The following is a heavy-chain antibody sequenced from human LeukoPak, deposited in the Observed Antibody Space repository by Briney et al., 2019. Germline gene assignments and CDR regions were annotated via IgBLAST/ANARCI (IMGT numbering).Heavy chain of an antibody. Sequence: SETLSLTCTVSGGSISSSSYYWGWIRQPPGKGLEWIGSIYYSGSTYYNPSLKSRVTISVDTSKNQFSLKLSSVTAADTAVYYCAKGSGYEHNYYYYYMDVWGKGTTVTISS. CDR2: IYYSGST. CDR3: AKGSGYEHNYYYYYMDV. D-gene: IGHD5-12*01. V-gene: IGHV4-39*01. J-gene: IGHJ6*03. CDR1: GGSISSSSYY.